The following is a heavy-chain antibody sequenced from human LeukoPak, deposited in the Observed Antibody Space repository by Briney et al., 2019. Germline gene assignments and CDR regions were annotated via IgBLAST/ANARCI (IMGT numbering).Heavy chain of an antibody. V-gene: IGHV4-34*01. Sequence: SETLSLTCAVYGGSFSGYYWSWIRQPPGKGLEWIREINHSGSTNYNPSLKSRVTISVDTSKNQFSLKLSSVTAADTAVYYCASGGELRQFDYWGQGTLVTVSS. CDR3: ASGGELRQFDY. J-gene: IGHJ4*02. CDR1: GGSFSGYY. CDR2: INHSGST. D-gene: IGHD1-26*01.